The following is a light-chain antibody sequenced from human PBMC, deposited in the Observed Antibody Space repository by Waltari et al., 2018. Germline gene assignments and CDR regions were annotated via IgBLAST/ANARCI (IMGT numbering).Light chain of an antibody. CDR2: DVS. J-gene: IGKJ1*01. CDR1: QSVSTF. CDR3: HQRSTWPWT. V-gene: IGKV3-11*01. Sequence: EIVLTQSQATLSLSPGERATLSCRASQSVSTFLAWYQQKPGQAPRLLIYDVSNRATGTPARFSGIGSGTDFTLPISTLEPEDFAVYYCHQRSTWPWTFGQGTKVEIK.